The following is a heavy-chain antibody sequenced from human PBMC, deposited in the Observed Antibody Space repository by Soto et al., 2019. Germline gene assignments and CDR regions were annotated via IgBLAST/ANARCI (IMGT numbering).Heavy chain of an antibody. CDR1: GGTFSSYT. V-gene: IGHV1-69*08. CDR3: ARDRRYCSSTSCHDAFDI. Sequence: QVQLVQSGAEVKKPGSSVKVSCKASGGTFSSYTISWVRQAPGQGIEWMGRIIPILGIANYAQKFQGRVTITADKSTSTAYMELSSLRSEDTAVYYCARDRRYCSSTSCHDAFDIWGQGTMVTVSS. CDR2: IIPILGIA. J-gene: IGHJ3*02. D-gene: IGHD2-2*01.